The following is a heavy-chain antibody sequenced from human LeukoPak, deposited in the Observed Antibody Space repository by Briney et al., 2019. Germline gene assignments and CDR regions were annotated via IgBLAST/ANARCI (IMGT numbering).Heavy chain of an antibody. CDR1: GFTFSTFA. V-gene: IGHV3-23*01. CDR3: ASVDYYGSGNYYNDVDY. CDR2: LSDSAVSS. D-gene: IGHD3-10*01. J-gene: IGHJ4*02. Sequence: PGGSLRLSCAVSGFTFSTFAMNWVRQAPGKGLEWVSSLSDSAVSSYYADSVKGRFTISRDNAKNSLYLQMNSLRAEDTALYYCASVDYYGSGNYYNDVDYWGQGTLVTVSS.